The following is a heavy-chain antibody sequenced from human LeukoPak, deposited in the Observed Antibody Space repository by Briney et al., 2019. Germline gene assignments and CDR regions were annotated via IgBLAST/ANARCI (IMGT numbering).Heavy chain of an antibody. D-gene: IGHD2-21*01. V-gene: IGHV3-23*01. Sequence: GGSLRLSCAASGFTLSSYAMSWVRQGPGKGLEWVSAISVSGNTYHADSVKGRFTISRDSSKNTLYLQMNSLRAGDAAVYYCAKEGRLFSEEYYFDYWGQGTLVTVSS. CDR2: ISVSGNT. J-gene: IGHJ4*02. CDR1: GFTLSSYA. CDR3: AKEGRLFSEEYYFDY.